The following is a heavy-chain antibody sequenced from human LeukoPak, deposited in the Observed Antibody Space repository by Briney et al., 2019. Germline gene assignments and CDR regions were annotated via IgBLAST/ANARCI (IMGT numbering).Heavy chain of an antibody. V-gene: IGHV3-30*04. CDR3: SREFRGYNRLRTYYFYMDV. D-gene: IGHD5-24*01. CDR1: GFTFSNYA. CDR2: ISYDGSNK. J-gene: IGHJ6*03. Sequence: GGSLRLSCAASGFTFSNYALHWVRQAPGKGLEWVAVISYDGSNKFYADSVRGRFTISRDNSKNTLFLQMNSLKTEDTAVYYCSREFRGYNRLRTYYFYMDVWGKGTTVTVSS.